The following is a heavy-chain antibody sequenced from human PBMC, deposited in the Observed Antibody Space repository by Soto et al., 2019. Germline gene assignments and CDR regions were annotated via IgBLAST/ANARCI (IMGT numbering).Heavy chain of an antibody. CDR3: ARDVGYRGSFRCFDP. D-gene: IGHD1-26*01. CDR1: GGSISSYY. J-gene: IGHJ5*02. CDR2: IYYSGST. Sequence: ASETLSLTCTVSGGSISSYYWSWIRQPPGKGLEWIGYIYYSGSTNYNPSLKSRVTISVDTSKNQFSLKLSSVTAADTAVYYCARDVGYRGSFRCFDPWGQGPLLTVSS. V-gene: IGHV4-59*01.